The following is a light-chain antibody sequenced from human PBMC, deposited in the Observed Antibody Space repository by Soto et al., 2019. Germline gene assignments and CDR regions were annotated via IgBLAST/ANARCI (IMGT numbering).Light chain of an antibody. J-gene: IGKJ5*01. CDR2: GAS. Sequence: DIVLAQSLGTLSLSPGERATLSCSASQSVSSNYLAWCQQKPGQAPRLLIYGASTRATGIPARFSGSGSGTEFTLTISSLQSEDFAVYYCQQYNNWPAITFGQGTRLETK. CDR1: QSVSSN. CDR3: QQYNNWPAIT. V-gene: IGKV3D-15*01.